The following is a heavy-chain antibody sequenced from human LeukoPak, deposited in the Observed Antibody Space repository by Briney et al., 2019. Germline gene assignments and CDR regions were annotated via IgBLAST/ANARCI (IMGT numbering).Heavy chain of an antibody. V-gene: IGHV3-21*01. CDR2: IGSSSSHI. D-gene: IGHD6-6*01. J-gene: IGHJ4*02. CDR3: ARLGYSSSLPDY. Sequence: GGSLRLSCAASGFTFSTYSINCVRQAPGKGLECVSSIGSSSSHIYYADSVKGRFTISRDNARNSLYLQMNSLRAEDTAVYYCARLGYSSSLPDYWGRGTLVTVSS. CDR1: GFTFSTYS.